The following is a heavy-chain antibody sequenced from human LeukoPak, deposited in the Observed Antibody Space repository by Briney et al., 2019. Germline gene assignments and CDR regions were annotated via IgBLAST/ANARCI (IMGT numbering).Heavy chain of an antibody. V-gene: IGHV1-18*01. CDR3: AIAGTLTSYSSSRSYAFDI. Sequence: ASVKVSCKASGYTLTSYGISWVRQAPGQGLEWMGWISAYNGNTNYAQKLQGRVTMTTDTSTSTAYMELRSLRSDDTAVYYCAIAGTLTSYSSSRSYAFDIWGQGTMVTVSS. D-gene: IGHD6-6*01. J-gene: IGHJ3*02. CDR2: ISAYNGNT. CDR1: GYTLTSYG.